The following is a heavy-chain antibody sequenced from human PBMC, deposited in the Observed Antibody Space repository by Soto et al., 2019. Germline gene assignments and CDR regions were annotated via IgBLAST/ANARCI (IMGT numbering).Heavy chain of an antibody. D-gene: IGHD2-15*01. V-gene: IGHV4-31*03. CDR2: IYYSGST. Sequence: PSETLSLTCTVSGGSISSGGYYWSWIRQHPGKGLEWIGYIYYSGSTYYNPSLKSRVTISVDTSKNQFSLKLSSVTAADTAVYYCARNIVVVVAATGYFDYWGQGTLVTVS. CDR3: ARNIVVVVAATGYFDY. J-gene: IGHJ4*02. CDR1: GGSISSGGYY.